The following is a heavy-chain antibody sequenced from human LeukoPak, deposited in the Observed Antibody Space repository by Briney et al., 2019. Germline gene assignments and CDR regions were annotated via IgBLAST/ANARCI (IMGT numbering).Heavy chain of an antibody. CDR1: GGSISSYY. V-gene: IGHV4-59*01. D-gene: IGHD2-15*01. J-gene: IGHJ6*03. CDR3: ARTPNVYYYYMDV. Sequence: PSETLSLTCTVSGGSISSYYWSWIRQPPGKGLEWIGYIYYSGSTTYNPSLKSRVTISVDTSKNQFSLKLSSVTAADTAVYYCARTPNVYYYYMDVWGKGTTVTVSS. CDR2: IYYSGST.